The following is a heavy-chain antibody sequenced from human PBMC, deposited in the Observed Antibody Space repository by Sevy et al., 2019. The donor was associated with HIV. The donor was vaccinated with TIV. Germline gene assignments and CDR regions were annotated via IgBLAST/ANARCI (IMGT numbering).Heavy chain of an antibody. CDR1: GYTFTSYD. Sequence: ASVKVSCKASGYTFTSYDINWVRQATGQGLEWMGWMNPNSGNTGYAQTFQGRVTMTRNTSISTAYMELSSLRSEDTAVYYCARGRRVGYCSGGSCYSSMDVWGQGTTVTVSS. V-gene: IGHV1-8*01. CDR2: MNPNSGNT. D-gene: IGHD2-15*01. CDR3: ARGRRVGYCSGGSCYSSMDV. J-gene: IGHJ6*02.